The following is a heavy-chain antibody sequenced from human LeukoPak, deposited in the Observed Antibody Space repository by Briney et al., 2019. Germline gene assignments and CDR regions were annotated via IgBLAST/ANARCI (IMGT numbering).Heavy chain of an antibody. CDR1: VDNFNKYS. Sequence: SVKVSCKASVDNFNKYSIRWVRQAPGQGLEWMGRIMPIFGVTKYAQKFQGRVTITADESTTTGYMELNNLRSEDKAIYYCSTRPTIWKETTGFAESWGQGTLVIVSS. CDR3: STRPTIWKETTGFAES. D-gene: IGHD1/OR15-1a*01. J-gene: IGHJ5*02. CDR2: IMPIFGVT. V-gene: IGHV1-69*02.